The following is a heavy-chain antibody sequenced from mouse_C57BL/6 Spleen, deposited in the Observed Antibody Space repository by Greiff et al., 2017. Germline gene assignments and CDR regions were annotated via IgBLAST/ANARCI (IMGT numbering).Heavy chain of an antibody. D-gene: IGHD1-1*01. CDR2: ISDGGSYT. Sequence: EVQLVESGGGLVKPGGSLKLSCAASGFTFSSYAMSWVRQTPEKRLEWVATISDGGSYTYYPDNVKGRFTISRDNAKNNLYLQMSNLKSEDTAMYYCARADYYGSSYLAWFAYWGQGTLVTVSA. CDR3: ARADYYGSSYLAWFAY. CDR1: GFTFSSYA. J-gene: IGHJ3*01. V-gene: IGHV5-4*01.